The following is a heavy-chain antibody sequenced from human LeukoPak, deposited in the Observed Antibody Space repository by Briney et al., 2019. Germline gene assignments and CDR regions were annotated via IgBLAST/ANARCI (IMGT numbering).Heavy chain of an antibody. Sequence: PSETLSPTCTVSGGSIDITTYYWGWIRQPPGKGLDWIGSVYYTGGTYYNPSLMSRVTISIDTSKNQFSLKLSSVTAADTAVYYCARWYYDFWSGHENNWFDPWGQGTLVTVSS. CDR2: VYYTGGT. D-gene: IGHD3-3*01. J-gene: IGHJ5*02. CDR3: ARWYYDFWSGHENNWFDP. CDR1: GGSIDITTYY. V-gene: IGHV4-39*07.